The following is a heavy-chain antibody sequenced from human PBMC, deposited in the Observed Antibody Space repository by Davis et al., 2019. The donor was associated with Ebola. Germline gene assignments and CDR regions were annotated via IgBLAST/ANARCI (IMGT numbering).Heavy chain of an antibody. J-gene: IGHJ6*02. D-gene: IGHD1-26*01. Sequence: GESLKISCAASGFTFSNSAMSWVRQAPGKGLEWVSAVSGSGDTTYYADSVKGRFTISRDNAKNTLYLQMNSLRAEDTAVYSCARDRFSDYYGMDVWGQGTTVTISS. CDR3: ARDRFSDYYGMDV. CDR2: VSGSGDTT. CDR1: GFTFSNSA. V-gene: IGHV3-23*01.